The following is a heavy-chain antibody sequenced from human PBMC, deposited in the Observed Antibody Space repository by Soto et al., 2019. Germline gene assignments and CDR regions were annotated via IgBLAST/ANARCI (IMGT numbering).Heavy chain of an antibody. D-gene: IGHD3-3*01. V-gene: IGHV4-31*03. J-gene: IGHJ6*02. Sequence: SETLSPTCTVSGGSISSGGYYFSCIRQHPWNGLEWIGYIYYSGSTYYNPSLKSRVTISVDTSKNQFSLKLSSVTAADTAVYYCARDLGFWSGYPDNYGMDVWGQGTTVTVSS. CDR3: ARDLGFWSGYPDNYGMDV. CDR1: GGSISSGGYY. CDR2: IYYSGST.